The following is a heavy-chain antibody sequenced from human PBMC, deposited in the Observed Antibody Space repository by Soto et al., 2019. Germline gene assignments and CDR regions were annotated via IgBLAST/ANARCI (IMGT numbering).Heavy chain of an antibody. J-gene: IGHJ6*02. D-gene: IGHD3-22*01. Sequence: AGCQRRYGPATRFGCSTYSRKCLSEATGKGLEWVSSISSSSSYIYYADSVKGRFTISRDNAKNSLYLQMNSLRAEDTAVYYCARYDSSGYYWPYYYYGMDVWGQGT. V-gene: IGHV3-21*01. CDR2: ISSSSSYI. CDR1: RFGCSTYS. CDR3: ARYDSSGYYWPYYYYGMDV.